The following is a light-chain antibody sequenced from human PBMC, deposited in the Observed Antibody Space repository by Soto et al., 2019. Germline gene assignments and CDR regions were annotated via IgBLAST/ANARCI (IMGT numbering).Light chain of an antibody. J-gene: IGKJ1*01. CDR3: QQYNDWPLT. Sequence: EIVITQSPVTLSVSPGERATLSCSASQSVSSNLAWYQQKPGQAPSLLIYGAFTRATGVPARFSGTGSGTEFTLTISSLQSEDFALYYCQQYNDWPLTFGQGTKVDIK. CDR1: QSVSSN. V-gene: IGKV3-15*01. CDR2: GAF.